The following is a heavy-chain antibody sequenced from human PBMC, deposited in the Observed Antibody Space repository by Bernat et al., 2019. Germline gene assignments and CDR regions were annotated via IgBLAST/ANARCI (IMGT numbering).Heavy chain of an antibody. CDR2: IYYSGST. Sequence: QLQLQESGPGLVKPSETLSLTCTVSGGSTSSSSYYWGWIRQPPGKGLEWIGSIYYSGSTYYNPSLKSRVTISVDTSKNQFSLKLSSVTATDTAVYYCARLIYRRWLQLMSWFDPWGQGTLVTVSS. J-gene: IGHJ5*02. V-gene: IGHV4-39*01. D-gene: IGHD5-24*01. CDR1: GGSTSSSSYY. CDR3: ARLIYRRWLQLMSWFDP.